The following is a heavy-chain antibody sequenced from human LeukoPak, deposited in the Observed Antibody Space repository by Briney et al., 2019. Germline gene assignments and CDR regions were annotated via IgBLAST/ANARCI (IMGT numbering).Heavy chain of an antibody. V-gene: IGHV4-34*01. CDR1: GVSFSGYY. J-gene: IGHJ3*02. CDR3: ASSPYDSSGSTRADDAFDI. D-gene: IGHD3-22*01. Sequence: KSSETLSLTCAVYGVSFSGYYWSWIRQPPGKGLEWIGEINHSGSTNYNPSLKSRVTISVDTSKNQFSLKLNSVTAADTAVYYCASSPYDSSGSTRADDAFDIWGQGTMVTVSS. CDR2: INHSGST.